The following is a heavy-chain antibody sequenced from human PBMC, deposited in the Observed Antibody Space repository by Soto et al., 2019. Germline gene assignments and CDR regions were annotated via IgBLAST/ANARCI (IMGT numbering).Heavy chain of an antibody. CDR3: AADPLGLAIGHGLDV. CDR2: ISFDGNTR. J-gene: IGHJ6*02. V-gene: IGHV3-30-3*01. Sequence: QVQLVESGGGVVLPGRSLRLSCAVSGFTFRNHAMHWVRQAPCKGLEWVAAISFDGNTRYYADSVKGRFSVSRDNYGESLFLQTDSLRADDTAVYYCAADPLGLAIGHGLDVWGHGTKVSVS. CDR1: GFTFRNHA. D-gene: IGHD3-3*01.